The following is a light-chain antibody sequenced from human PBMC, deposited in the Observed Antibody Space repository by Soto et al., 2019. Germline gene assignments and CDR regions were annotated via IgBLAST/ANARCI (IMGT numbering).Light chain of an antibody. J-gene: IGKJ4*01. CDR1: PSVSRY. CDR3: QQRNNWPVT. Sequence: EILLTQCPATLSLSPGARATPSCRSSPSVSRYLDWHQQTPGQAPRLLIYDASNRATGVPARFSGTGSGTDFTLTISSLQPDDFAVYYCQQRNNWPVTFGRGTKVDI. CDR2: DAS. V-gene: IGKV3-11*01.